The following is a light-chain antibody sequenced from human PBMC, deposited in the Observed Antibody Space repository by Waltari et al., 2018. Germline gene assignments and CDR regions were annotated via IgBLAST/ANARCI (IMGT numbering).Light chain of an antibody. CDR2: YNS. CDR1: NIGSKS. Sequence: SYVLTQPPSVSVAPGKTARITCEGNNIGSKSVHWYQQKPGQTTVLVIYYNSDWPSGIPERFSGSNSGNTATLTISRVEAGDEADYYCQVWDSTSDHVVFGGGTKLTVL. J-gene: IGLJ2*01. V-gene: IGLV3-21*04. CDR3: QVWDSTSDHVV.